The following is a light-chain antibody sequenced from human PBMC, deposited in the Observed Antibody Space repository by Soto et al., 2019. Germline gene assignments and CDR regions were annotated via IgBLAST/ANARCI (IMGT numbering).Light chain of an antibody. J-gene: IGLJ3*02. CDR3: FSYAGSPWV. CDR1: SSDVGAYNF. V-gene: IGLV2-11*01. CDR2: DVN. Sequence: QSALTQPRSVSGSPGQSVTISCTGTSSDVGAYNFVSWYQQHPGKAPKLMIYDVNKRPSGVPDRFSGSKSGDTASLTISGLQAEDEADYCCFSYAGSPWVFGGGTKVTVL.